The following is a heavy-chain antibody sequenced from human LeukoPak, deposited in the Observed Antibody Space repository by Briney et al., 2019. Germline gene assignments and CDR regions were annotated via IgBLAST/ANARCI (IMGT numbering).Heavy chain of an antibody. CDR2: IYSGGAT. V-gene: IGHV3-66*01. CDR1: GFTVSSNY. CDR3: ARALSYYYMDV. J-gene: IGHJ6*03. Sequence: GGSLRLSCAASGFTVSSNYMSWVRQAPGKGLEWVSIIYSGGATFYAESVKDRFTISRDNSKNTLYLRMNSLRAEDTAVYYCARALSYYYMDVWGKGTTVTVSS.